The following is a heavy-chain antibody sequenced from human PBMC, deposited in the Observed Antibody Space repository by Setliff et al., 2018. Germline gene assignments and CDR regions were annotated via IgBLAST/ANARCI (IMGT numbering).Heavy chain of an antibody. Sequence: GGSLRLSCAASGLTLINNGFHWVRQAPGKGLEWVAIIWHDGTNKYYADSVKGRFDISRDSSKNTLYLQLNSLRADDTAVYYCATVGAAPDFWGQGTLVTVSS. CDR2: IWHDGTNK. CDR1: GLTLINNG. V-gene: IGHV3-33*01. J-gene: IGHJ4*02. D-gene: IGHD1-26*01. CDR3: ATVGAAPDF.